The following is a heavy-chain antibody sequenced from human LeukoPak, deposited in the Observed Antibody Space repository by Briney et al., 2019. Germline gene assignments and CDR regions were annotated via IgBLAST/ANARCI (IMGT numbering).Heavy chain of an antibody. CDR3: ATDRTSVHLWLSDFDY. D-gene: IGHD5-18*01. J-gene: IGHJ4*02. V-gene: IGHV3-30*03. CDR2: ISYDGSNK. Sequence: PGGSLRLSCAASGFTLSSYVMHWVRQAPGKGLEWVAIISYDGSNKYYADSVKGRFTISRDNSKNTLFLQMNSLRAEDTAVYYCATDRTSVHLWLSDFDYWGQGTLVTVSS. CDR1: GFTLSSYV.